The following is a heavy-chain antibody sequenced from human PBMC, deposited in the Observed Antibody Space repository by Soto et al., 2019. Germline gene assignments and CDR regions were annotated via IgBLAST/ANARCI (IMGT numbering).Heavy chain of an antibody. V-gene: IGHV3-23*01. J-gene: IGHJ4*02. CDR2: ISGSGDTT. CDR1: GFTSSNSA. Sequence: EVQLLESGGGLVQPGGSLRLSCAASGFTSSNSAMSWVRQAPGKGLEWVSSISGSGDTTYYADSVKGRFTISRDNSKNTLHLQMNILRADDTAVYYCANDQGIAVAGTWTSGGSYWGQGTLVTVSS. CDR3: ANDQGIAVAGTWTSGGSY. D-gene: IGHD6-19*01.